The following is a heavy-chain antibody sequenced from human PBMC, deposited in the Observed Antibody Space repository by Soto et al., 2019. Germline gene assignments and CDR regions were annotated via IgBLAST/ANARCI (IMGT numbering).Heavy chain of an antibody. CDR3: AKDRGIVATRGIEY. CDR1: GFTVSNAW. Sequence: GGALRLSCAASGFTVSNAWMTWVRQAPGKGLEWVAHIKSKPHGGTTEYAPAVKDRFTISRDDSTNMAYLQMNSLRAEDTALYYCAKDRGIVATRGIEYWGQGTLVTVSS. D-gene: IGHD5-12*01. J-gene: IGHJ4*02. V-gene: IGHV3-15*05. CDR2: IKSKPHGGTT.